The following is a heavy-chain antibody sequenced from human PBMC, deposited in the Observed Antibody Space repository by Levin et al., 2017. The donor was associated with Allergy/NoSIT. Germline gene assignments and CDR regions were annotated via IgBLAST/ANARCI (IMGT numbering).Heavy chain of an antibody. V-gene: IGHV5-10-1*01. D-gene: IGHD3-22*01. CDR1: GYSFTSYW. J-gene: IGHJ4*02. CDR2: IDPSDSYT. Sequence: KVSCKGSGYSFTSYWISWVRQMPGKGLEWMGRIDPSDSYTNYSPSFQGHVTISADKSISTAYLQWSSLKASDTAMYYCARHWPYDSSGSHDYWGQGTLVTVSS. CDR3: ARHWPYDSSGSHDY.